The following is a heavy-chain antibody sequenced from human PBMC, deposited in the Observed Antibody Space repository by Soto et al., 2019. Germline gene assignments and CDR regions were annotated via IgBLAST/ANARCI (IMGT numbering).Heavy chain of an antibody. CDR3: ARGWGLLPYYVMNV. Sequence: PSETLSLTCTVSGGSISSDNYYWSWIRQPPGKGLEWIGYIYYIGSTYYNPSLKSRVSISVDTSNNHFSLKLSSVTAADTAVYFCARGWGLLPYYVMNVWGHGTAVTVSS. CDR1: GGSISSDNYY. V-gene: IGHV4-30-4*01. D-gene: IGHD2-21*02. CDR2: IYYIGST. J-gene: IGHJ6*02.